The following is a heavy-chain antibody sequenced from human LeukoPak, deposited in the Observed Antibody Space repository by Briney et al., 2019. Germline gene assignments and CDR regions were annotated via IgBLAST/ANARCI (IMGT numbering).Heavy chain of an antibody. CDR3: ARQGDYCSTTSCYDS. CDR2: IYYTGSN. J-gene: IGHJ4*02. D-gene: IGHD2-2*01. CDR1: GDSLSSSNSY. V-gene: IGHV4-39*01. Sequence: SETLSLTCTVSGDSLSSSNSYWGWLRPPPGTGLEGIGTIYYTGSNYYNPSLKRRVTISVDISKHQFSLKLSSVTAADTAMYYCARQGDYCSTTSCYDSWGRGILVTVSS.